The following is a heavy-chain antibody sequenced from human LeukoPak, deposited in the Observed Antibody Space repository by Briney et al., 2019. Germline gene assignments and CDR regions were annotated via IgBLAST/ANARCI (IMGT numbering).Heavy chain of an antibody. CDR2: ISSSSSTI. CDR3: ARDVRGGYHWFDP. J-gene: IGHJ5*02. Sequence: GGSLSLSCAASGFTFSSYSMNWVRQAPGKGLEWVSYISSSSSTIYYADSVKGRFTISRDNAKNSLYLQMNSLRAEDTAVYYCARDVRGGYHWFDPWGQGTLVTVSS. V-gene: IGHV3-48*04. D-gene: IGHD3-10*02. CDR1: GFTFSSYS.